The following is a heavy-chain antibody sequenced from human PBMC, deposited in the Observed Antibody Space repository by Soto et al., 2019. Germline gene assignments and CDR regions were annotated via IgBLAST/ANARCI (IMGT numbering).Heavy chain of an antibody. CDR1: GGSISSYY. CDR3: ARDNYSTDYYYYYGMDV. CDR2: IYTSGST. D-gene: IGHD4-4*01. Sequence: SETLSLTCTVSGGSISSYYWSWIRQPAGKGLEWIGRIYTSGSTNYNPSLKSRVTMSVDTSKNQFSLKLSSVTAADTAVYYCARDNYSTDYYYYYGMDVWGQGTTVTV. J-gene: IGHJ6*02. V-gene: IGHV4-4*07.